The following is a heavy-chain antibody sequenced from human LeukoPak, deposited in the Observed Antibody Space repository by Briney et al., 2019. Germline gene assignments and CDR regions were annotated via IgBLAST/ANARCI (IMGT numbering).Heavy chain of an antibody. Sequence: ASVKVSCKASGYTFTGHYMHWVPHAPGQGLECMGCINPNSGGTNYAQKFQGRVTMTRDTSISTAYMELSRLRSDDTAVYYCAREVASGYCIDGVCPPFGYWGQGTLVTVPS. J-gene: IGHJ4*02. D-gene: IGHD2-8*01. CDR2: INPNSGGT. CDR3: AREVASGYCIDGVCPPFGY. V-gene: IGHV1-2*02. CDR1: GYTFTGHY.